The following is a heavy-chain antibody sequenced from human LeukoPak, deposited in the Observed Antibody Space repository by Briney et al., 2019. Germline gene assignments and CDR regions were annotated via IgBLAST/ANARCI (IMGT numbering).Heavy chain of an antibody. Sequence: PQSLSLTRPVMAASISSSSYCWGWTRQPPRKGLEWIGSIYYSGSTYYNPSLKSRVTISVDTSKNQFSLKLSPVTAADTAVYYCARAYSSSWYYFDYWGQGTLVTVSS. CDR2: IYYSGST. V-gene: IGHV4-39*01. J-gene: IGHJ4*02. CDR3: ARAYSSSWYYFDY. CDR1: AASISSSSYC. D-gene: IGHD6-13*01.